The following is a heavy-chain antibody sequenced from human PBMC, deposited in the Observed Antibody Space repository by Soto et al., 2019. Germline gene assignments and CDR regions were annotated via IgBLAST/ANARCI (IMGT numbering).Heavy chain of an antibody. CDR1: AGKLTADP. CDR3: AKVREIESLSQGNFDS. V-gene: IGHV3-9*01. Sequence: GSAGKLTADPMHGGRQAPGKGQEWVSGIYWNSARIDYADSVKGRFTISRDNSKNTVYLQMNSLRAEDTAVYYCAKVREIESLSQGNFDSWAQGT. CDR2: IYWNSARI. J-gene: IGHJ4*02. D-gene: IGHD1-26*01.